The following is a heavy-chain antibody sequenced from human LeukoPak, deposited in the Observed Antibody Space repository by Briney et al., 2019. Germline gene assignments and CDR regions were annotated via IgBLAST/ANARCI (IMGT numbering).Heavy chain of an antibody. CDR2: ISWNSGSI. D-gene: IGHD2-15*01. CDR3: AKGDCSGGRCYPYYYYGMDV. Sequence: GGSLRLSCAASGFTFDDYAMHWVRQAPGKGLEWVSGISWNSGSIGQADSVKGRFTISRDNAKNSLYLQMNSLRAEDTALYYCAKGDCSGGRCYPYYYYGMDVWGQGTTVTVSS. V-gene: IGHV3-9*01. J-gene: IGHJ6*02. CDR1: GFTFDDYA.